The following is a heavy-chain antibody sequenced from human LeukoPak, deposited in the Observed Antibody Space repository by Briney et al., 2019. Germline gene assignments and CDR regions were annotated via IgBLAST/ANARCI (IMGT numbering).Heavy chain of an antibody. J-gene: IGHJ4*02. CDR1: GFTFNSYA. CDR2: ISGSGGST. V-gene: IGHV3-23*01. Sequence: GGSLRLSCARSGFTFNSYAMSWVRQAPGKGLEWVSSISGSGGSTYYTDSVKGRFTISRDNSKNTLYLQMNSLGAEDTAVYYCVKDQDSGAYSRFDYWGQGTLVTVSS. D-gene: IGHD3-22*01. CDR3: VKDQDSGAYSRFDY.